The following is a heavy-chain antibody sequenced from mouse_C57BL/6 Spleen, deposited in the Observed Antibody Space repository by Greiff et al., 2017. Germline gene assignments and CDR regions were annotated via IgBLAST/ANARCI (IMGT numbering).Heavy chain of an antibody. Sequence: QVQLKQSGAELMKPGASVKLSCKATGYTFTGYWIEWVKQRPGHGLEWIGEILPGSGSTNYNEKFKGKATFTADTSSNAAYMQLSSLPTEDAAIYYCTRGDRGGYYAMDYWGQGTSVTVSS. J-gene: IGHJ4*01. D-gene: IGHD2-14*01. V-gene: IGHV1-9*01. CDR3: TRGDRGGYYAMDY. CDR2: ILPGSGST. CDR1: GYTFTGYW.